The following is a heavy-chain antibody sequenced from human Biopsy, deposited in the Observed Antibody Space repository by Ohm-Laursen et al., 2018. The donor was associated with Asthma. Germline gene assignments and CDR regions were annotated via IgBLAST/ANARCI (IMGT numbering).Heavy chain of an antibody. CDR1: GYTFNSAG. J-gene: IGHJ6*02. CDR2: ISVFNGNT. D-gene: IGHD3-10*01. CDR3: ARAVDYSHYYGIDV. Sequence: SVKVSCKTSGYTFNSAGITWVRQAPGHGLEWMGWISVFNGNTKVAQKLQDRVTMITDTSTSTAYMELRSLRSDDTAVYFSARAVDYSHYYGIDVWGQGTTVTVS. V-gene: IGHV1-18*01.